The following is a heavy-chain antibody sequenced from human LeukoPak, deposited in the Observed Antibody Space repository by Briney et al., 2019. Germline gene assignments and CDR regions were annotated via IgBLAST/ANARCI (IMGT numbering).Heavy chain of an antibody. D-gene: IGHD2-15*01. J-gene: IGHJ4*02. CDR2: IWYDGSNK. CDR3: ARARESVVVDYFDY. CDR1: GFTFSSYG. Sequence: PGGSLRLSCAASGFTFSSYGMHWVRQAPGKGLEWVAVIWYDGSNKYYADSVKGRFTISRDNSKNTLYLQMNSLRAEDTAVYYCARARESVVVDYFDYWGQGTLVTVSS. V-gene: IGHV3-33*01.